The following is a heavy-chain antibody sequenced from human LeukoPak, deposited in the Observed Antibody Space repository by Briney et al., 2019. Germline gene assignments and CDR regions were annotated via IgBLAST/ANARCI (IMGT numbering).Heavy chain of an antibody. CDR3: ARHTAGTFDY. CDR1: GGSFSGYY. V-gene: IGHV4-34*01. D-gene: IGHD6-13*01. J-gene: IGHJ4*02. CDR2: INHSGST. Sequence: SSETLSLTCAVYGGSFSGYYWSWIRQPPGKGLEWIGEINHSGSTSYNPSLKSRVTISVDTSKNQFSLKLSSVTAADTAVYYCARHTAGTFDYWGQGTLVTVSS.